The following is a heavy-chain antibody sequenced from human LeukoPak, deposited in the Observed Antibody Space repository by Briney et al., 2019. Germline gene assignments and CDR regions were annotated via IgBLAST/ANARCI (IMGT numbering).Heavy chain of an antibody. CDR3: AKGGGAFDR. V-gene: IGHV4-4*02. Sequence: SETLSLTCVISGGSMTSSNWWSWVRQSPGKGLDWIGEIHHVGITNYHTSLNSRVTISIDKSKNQFSLKLTSVTAADTAVYYCAKGGGAFDRWGRGSLVTVSS. CDR2: IHHVGIT. D-gene: IGHD2-15*01. J-gene: IGHJ5*02. CDR1: GGSMTSSNW.